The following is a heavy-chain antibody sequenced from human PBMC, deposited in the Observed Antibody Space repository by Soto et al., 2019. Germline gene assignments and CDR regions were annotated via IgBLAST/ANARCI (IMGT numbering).Heavy chain of an antibody. V-gene: IGHV3-30*03. Sequence: GGSLRLSCAASGFTFSSYGMHWVRQAPGKGLEWVAVISYDGSNKYYADSVKGRFTISRDNSKNTLYLQMNSLRAEDTAVYYCAAPIDMVNAFDIWGQGTMVTVSS. CDR2: ISYDGSNK. D-gene: IGHD2-15*01. J-gene: IGHJ3*02. CDR3: AAPIDMVNAFDI. CDR1: GFTFSSYG.